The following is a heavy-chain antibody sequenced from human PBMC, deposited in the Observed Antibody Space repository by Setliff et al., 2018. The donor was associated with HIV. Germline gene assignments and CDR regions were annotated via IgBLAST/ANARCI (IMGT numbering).Heavy chain of an antibody. CDR3: ARSEHSSSWYLGVDYYYYGMDV. CDR2: ISVYNGYT. CDR1: GYTFTSHG. Sequence: ASVKVSCKASGYTFTSHGISWVRQTPGHGLEWMGWISVYNGYTNYAQKLQGRVTMTTDTSTSTAYMELRSLRSDDTAVYYCARSEHSSSWYLGVDYYYYGMDVWGQGTTVTVSS. J-gene: IGHJ6*02. D-gene: IGHD6-13*01. V-gene: IGHV1-18*01.